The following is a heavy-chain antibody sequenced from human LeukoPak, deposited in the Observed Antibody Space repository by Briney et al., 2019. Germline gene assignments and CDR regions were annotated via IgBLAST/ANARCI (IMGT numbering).Heavy chain of an antibody. J-gene: IGHJ4*02. CDR3: ARTNRAYDSSGAIDY. V-gene: IGHV7-4-1*02. CDR1: GYTFTSYG. CDR2: INTNTGNP. D-gene: IGHD3-22*01. Sequence: ASVKVSCKASGYTFTSYGISWVRQAPGQGLERMGWINTNTGNPTYAQGFTGRFVFSLDTSVSTAYLQISSLKAEDTAVYYCARTNRAYDSSGAIDYWGQGTLVTVSS.